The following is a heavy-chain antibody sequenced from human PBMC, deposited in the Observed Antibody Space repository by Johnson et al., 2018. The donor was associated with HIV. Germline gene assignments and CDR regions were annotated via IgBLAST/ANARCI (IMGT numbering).Heavy chain of an antibody. CDR3: ARDTPMDDDAFDI. D-gene: IGHD5-18*01. J-gene: IGHJ3*02. V-gene: IGHV3-30-3*01. CDR2: ISYDGSNK. CDR1: GFTFSSYA. Sequence: QVQLVESGGGVVRPGRSLRLSCAASGFTFSSYAMHWVRQAPGKGLEWVAVISYDGSNKYYADSVKGRFTISRDNAKNSLYLQMNSLRAEDTAVYYCARDTPMDDDAFDIWGQGTMVTVSS.